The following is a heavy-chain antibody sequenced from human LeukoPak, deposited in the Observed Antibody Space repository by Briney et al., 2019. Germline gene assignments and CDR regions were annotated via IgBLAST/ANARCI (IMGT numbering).Heavy chain of an antibody. CDR3: ARDGLPAGADF. CDR1: GFTFRQHW. D-gene: IGHD3/OR15-3a*01. V-gene: IGHV3-7*01. CDR2: INGYGSET. Sequence: GGSLRLSCAASGFTFRQHWMIWVRQAPGKGLEWVANINGYGSETHYLDSVKGRFTVSRDNAMSSLYLQMITLRADDTALYYCARDGLPAGADFWGQGTLVTVSS. J-gene: IGHJ4*02.